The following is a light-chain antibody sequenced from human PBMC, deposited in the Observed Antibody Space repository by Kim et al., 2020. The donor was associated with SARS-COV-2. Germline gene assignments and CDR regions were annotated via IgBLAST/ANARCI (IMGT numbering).Light chain of an antibody. J-gene: IGKJ1*01. CDR2: KAS. Sequence: DIQMTQSPSTLSASVGDRVTITCRASQSISSWLAWYQQKPGKAPKLLIYKASSLERGVPSRFSGSGSGTEITLTISSLQPDDVATYYCQQYNSYSWTFGQGTKVDIK. CDR1: QSISSW. CDR3: QQYNSYSWT. V-gene: IGKV1-5*03.